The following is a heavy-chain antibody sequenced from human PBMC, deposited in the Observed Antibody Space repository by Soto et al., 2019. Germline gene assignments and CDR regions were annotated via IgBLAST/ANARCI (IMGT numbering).Heavy chain of an antibody. CDR1: GFTVSNAW. J-gene: IGHJ4*02. D-gene: IGHD5-12*01. CDR2: IKSKTDGGTT. Sequence: GSSLRLSCAASGFTVSNAWMNCFYRVPGKGLEWVGRIKSKTDGGTTDYAAPVKGRFTISRDDSKNTLYLQMNSLKTEDTAVYYCTTDVYSGYDPAKVFVDHWGQGT. CDR3: TTDVYSGYDPAKVFVDH. V-gene: IGHV3-15*07.